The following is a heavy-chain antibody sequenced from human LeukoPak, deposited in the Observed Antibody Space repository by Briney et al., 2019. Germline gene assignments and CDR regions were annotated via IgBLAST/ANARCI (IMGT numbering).Heavy chain of an antibody. J-gene: IGHJ5*02. V-gene: IGHV3-7*01. CDR3: ARDSVGYSYGTNWFDP. CDR2: IKQDGSEK. CDR1: GGSFSGYY. D-gene: IGHD5-18*01. Sequence: PSETLSLTCAVYGGSFSGYYWSWVRQAPGKGLEWVANIKQDGSEKYYVDSVKGRFTISRDNAKNSLYLQMNSLRAEDTAVYYCARDSVGYSYGTNWFDPWGQGTLVTVSS.